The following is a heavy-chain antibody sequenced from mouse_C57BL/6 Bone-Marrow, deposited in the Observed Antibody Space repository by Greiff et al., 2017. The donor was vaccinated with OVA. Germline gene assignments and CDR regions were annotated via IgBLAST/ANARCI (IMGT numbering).Heavy chain of an antibody. CDR2: IDPSDSET. Sequence: QVQLKQPGAELVRPGSSVKLSCKASGYTFTSYWMHWVKQRPIQGLEWIGNIDPSDSETHYNQKFKDKATLTVDKSSSTAYMQLSSLTSEDSAVYYCARAITTVVATNYFDYWGQGTTLTVSS. J-gene: IGHJ2*01. D-gene: IGHD1-1*01. CDR3: ARAITTVVATNYFDY. V-gene: IGHV1-52*01. CDR1: GYTFTSYW.